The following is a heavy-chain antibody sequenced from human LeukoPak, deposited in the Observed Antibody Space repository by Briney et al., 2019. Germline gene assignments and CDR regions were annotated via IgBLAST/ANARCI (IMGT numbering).Heavy chain of an antibody. D-gene: IGHD4-17*01. V-gene: IGHV1-18*01. Sequence: ASVKVSCKASGYTFTSYGISWVRQAPGQGLEWMGWISAYNGITNYAQKLQGRVTMTTDTSTSTAYMELRSLRSDDTAVYYCARSFYGDYYYYYYMDVWGKGTTVTVSS. J-gene: IGHJ6*03. CDR3: ARSFYGDYYYYYYMDV. CDR2: ISAYNGIT. CDR1: GYTFTSYG.